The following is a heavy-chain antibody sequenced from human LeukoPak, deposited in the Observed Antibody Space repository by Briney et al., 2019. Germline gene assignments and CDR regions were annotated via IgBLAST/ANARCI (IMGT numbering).Heavy chain of an antibody. Sequence: PSETLSLSCTVSGGSISGYFWSWIRQPPGKGLEWIGNIHSSGITNYNPSLKSRVTISVDTSKNQVSLTGTSVTAADTAVYYCARVTTVVGSNWFDPWGRGTLVTVSS. V-gene: IGHV4-59*01. D-gene: IGHD1-14*01. CDR2: IHSSGIT. CDR1: GGSISGYF. J-gene: IGHJ5*02. CDR3: ARVTTVVGSNWFDP.